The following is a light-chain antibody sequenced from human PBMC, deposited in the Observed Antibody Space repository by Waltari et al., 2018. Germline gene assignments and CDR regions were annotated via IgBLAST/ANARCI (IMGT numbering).Light chain of an antibody. CDR2: DVT. Sequence: QSALTQPASVSGSPGQSITISCTGSSSNLGTYDYVSWYQHHPGKAPKRIICDVTNRPSGVSGRFSGSKSGNTASLTIAGLQAEDEADYHCSSYTSASALMLFGGGTKLTVL. CDR1: SSNLGTYDY. J-gene: IGLJ2*01. V-gene: IGLV2-14*03. CDR3: SSYTSASALML.